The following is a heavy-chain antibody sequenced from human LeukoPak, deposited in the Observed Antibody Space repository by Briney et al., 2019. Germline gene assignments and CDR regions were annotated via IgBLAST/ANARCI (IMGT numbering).Heavy chain of an antibody. CDR1: VYTFTSYG. CDR3: ALGLVPHYYYYYGMDV. J-gene: IGHJ6*02. Sequence: ASVKVSCKASVYTFTSYGTSCVRQALGQGLEWMGWISAYNGDTNYAQKLQGRVTMTTDTSTSTAYKELRSLRSDDTAVYYCALGLVPHYYYYYGMDVWGQGTTVTVSS. CDR2: ISAYNGDT. D-gene: IGHD6-19*01. V-gene: IGHV1-18*01.